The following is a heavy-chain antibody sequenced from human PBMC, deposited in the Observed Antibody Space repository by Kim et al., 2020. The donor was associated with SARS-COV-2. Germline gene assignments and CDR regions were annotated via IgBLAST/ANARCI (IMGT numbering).Heavy chain of an antibody. D-gene: IGHD3-22*01. CDR1: GGSISSGGYY. J-gene: IGHJ4*02. V-gene: IGHV4-31*03. CDR2: IYYSGST. Sequence: SETLSLTCTVSGGSISSGGYYWSWIRQHPGKGLEWIGYIYYSGSTYYNPSLRSRVTISVDTSKNQFSLKLSSVTAADTAVYYSAGVFRAAWITYDSRGPFDSWGQGTPVTVSS. CDR3: AGVFRAAWITYDSRGPFDS.